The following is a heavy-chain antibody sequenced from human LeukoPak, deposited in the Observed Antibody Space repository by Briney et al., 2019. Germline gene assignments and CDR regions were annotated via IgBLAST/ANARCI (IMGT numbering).Heavy chain of an antibody. D-gene: IGHD4-23*01. V-gene: IGHV3-74*01. CDR1: GFTFSDYW. CDR3: ARVTPDGY. J-gene: IGHJ4*02. Sequence: GGSLRLSCAASGFTFSDYWVHWVRQAPGKGLVWVSRISTDGRSTSYADSVKGRFTISRDNAKNTLYLQMNSLRVEDTAVYFCARVTPDGYWGQGTLVTVSS. CDR2: ISTDGRST.